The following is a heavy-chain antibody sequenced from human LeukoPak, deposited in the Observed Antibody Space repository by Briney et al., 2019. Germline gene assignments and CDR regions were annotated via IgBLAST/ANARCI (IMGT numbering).Heavy chain of an antibody. CDR2: GGSYE. CDR3: AKGSGSLLWYGQLKTLDS. Sequence: PGGSLTLSCAASGFTIRNYGIHWVRHGPGRGLEWLAVGGSYENYADSVKGRFTISKDNSKNTVSLQMSRLRPEDTGLYYCAKGSGSLLWYGQLKTLDSWGQGTLVTVSS. V-gene: IGHV3-30*18. CDR1: GFTIRNYG. J-gene: IGHJ4*02. D-gene: IGHD2-21*01.